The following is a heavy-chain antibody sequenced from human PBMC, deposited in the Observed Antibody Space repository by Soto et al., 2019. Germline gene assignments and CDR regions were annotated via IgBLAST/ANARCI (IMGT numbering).Heavy chain of an antibody. V-gene: IGHV4-59*01. Sequence: SETLSLTCTVSGDSITSYNWNWLRQPPGKALEWIGYVYSSGSTNYNPSLKSRVNISVDTSRNQFSLKVNSVTAADTAVYYCARRAVVAVTGSLDNWLDPWGQGILVTSPQ. CDR3: ARRAVVAVTGSLDNWLDP. J-gene: IGHJ5*02. D-gene: IGHD2-21*01. CDR2: VYSSGST. CDR1: GDSITSYN.